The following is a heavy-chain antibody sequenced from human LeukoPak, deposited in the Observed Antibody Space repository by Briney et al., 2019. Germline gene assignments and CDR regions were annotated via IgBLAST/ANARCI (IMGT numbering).Heavy chain of an antibody. V-gene: IGHV4-34*01. CDR1: GGSFTGYY. J-gene: IGHJ6*03. D-gene: IGHD2-15*01. CDR2: INHSGST. Sequence: SETLSLTCGLYGGSFTGYYWSWIRQPPGKGLEWIGEINHSGSTNYNPSLKSRVTISVDTSKNQFSLRLTSVTAADTAVYYCARTTEGYCRGRSCYSYYYYMDVWGKGTTVTVSS. CDR3: ARTTEGYCRGRSCYSYYYYMDV.